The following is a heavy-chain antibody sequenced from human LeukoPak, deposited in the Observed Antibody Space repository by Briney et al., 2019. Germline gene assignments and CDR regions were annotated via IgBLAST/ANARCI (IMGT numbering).Heavy chain of an antibody. J-gene: IGHJ4*02. Sequence: PSETLSLTCTVSGGSISRYYWSWIRQPPGKGLEWIGYIYYSGSTNYNPSLKSRVTISVDTSKNQFSLKLSSVTAADTAVYYCARHSSGRFDYWGQGTLVTVSS. CDR3: ARHSSGRFDY. CDR2: IYYSGST. D-gene: IGHD6-19*01. V-gene: IGHV4-59*08. CDR1: GGSISRYY.